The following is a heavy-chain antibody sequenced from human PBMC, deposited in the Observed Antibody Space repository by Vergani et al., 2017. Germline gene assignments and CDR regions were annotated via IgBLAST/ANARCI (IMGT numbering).Heavy chain of an antibody. V-gene: IGHV4-4*02. CDR1: GGSISSSNW. CDR2: IYYSGST. Sequence: QVQLQESGPGLVKPSGTLSLTCAVSGGSISSSNWWSWVRQPPGKGLEWIGSIYYSGSTYYNPSLKSRVTISVDTSKNQFSLKLSSVTAADTAVYYCVRYCSGGSCYVNAIDYWGQGTLVTVSS. D-gene: IGHD2-15*01. CDR3: VRYCSGGSCYVNAIDY. J-gene: IGHJ4*02.